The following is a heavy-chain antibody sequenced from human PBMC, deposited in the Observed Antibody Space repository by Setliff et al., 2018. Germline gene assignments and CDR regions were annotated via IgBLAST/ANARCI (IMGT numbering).Heavy chain of an antibody. CDR1: GGPISSGGYY. D-gene: IGHD5-12*01. J-gene: IGHJ4*02. V-gene: IGHV4-31*03. CDR2: IYYSGSTS. CDR3: ARGGTFRYFDY. Sequence: SETLSLTCTVSGGPISSGGYYWSWIRQHPGKGLEWIGYIYYSGSTSYYNPSLKSRVTVSVDTSKNQFSLRLISVTAADTAVYYCARGGTFRYFDYWGQGTPVTVSS.